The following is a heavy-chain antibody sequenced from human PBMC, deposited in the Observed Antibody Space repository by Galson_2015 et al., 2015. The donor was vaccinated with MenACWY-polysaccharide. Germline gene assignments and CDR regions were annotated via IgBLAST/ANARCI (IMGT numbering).Heavy chain of an antibody. D-gene: IGHD3-3*01. J-gene: IGHJ6*04. CDR3: AKVITKYVLRSPVDV. CDR2: ISYDGSNK. CDR1: GFTFSSYA. V-gene: IGHV3-30-3*01. Sequence: SLRLSCAASGFTFSSYAMHWVRQAPGKGLEWVAVISYDGSNKYYADSVKGRFTISRDNSKNTLYLQMNSLRAEDTALYYCAKVITKYVLRSPVDVWGKGTTVTVSS.